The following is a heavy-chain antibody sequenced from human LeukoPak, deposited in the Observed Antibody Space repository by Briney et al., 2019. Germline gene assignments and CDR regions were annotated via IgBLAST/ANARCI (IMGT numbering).Heavy chain of an antibody. V-gene: IGHV1-69*04. D-gene: IGHD3-3*01. CDR1: GGTFSSYA. CDR2: IIPILGIA. Sequence: GSSVKVSCKASGGTFSSYAISWVRQAPGQGLKWMGRIIPILGIANYAQKFQGRVTITADKSTSTAYMELSSLRSEDTAVYYCARGGYYDFWSGYPFDYWGQGTLVTVSS. J-gene: IGHJ4*02. CDR3: ARGGYYDFWSGYPFDY.